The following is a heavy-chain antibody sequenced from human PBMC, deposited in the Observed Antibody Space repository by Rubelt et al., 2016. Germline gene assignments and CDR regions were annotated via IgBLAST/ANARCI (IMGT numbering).Heavy chain of an antibody. CDR3: ARDGSEWSRDY. CDR1: GFIFTNYA. J-gene: IGHJ4*02. CDR2: ISGSDGRT. V-gene: IGHV3-23*01. Sequence: PGGSLRLSCAASGFIFTNYAMSWVRQAPGKGLEWVSAISGSDGRTYYADSVKGRFTISRDNSKNILYLEMNSLSAEDTAIYYCARDGSEWSRDYWGQGTLVTVSS. D-gene: IGHD3-3*01.